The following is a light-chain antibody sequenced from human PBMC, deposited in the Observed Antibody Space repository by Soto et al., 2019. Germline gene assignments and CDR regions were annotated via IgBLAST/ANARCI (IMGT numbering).Light chain of an antibody. Sequence: SYELTQPPSVSVSPGQTASITCSGDKLGDKYGCWYQQKPGQSPVLVIYQGYKRPSGIPERFSGSTSGNTATLTISGTQAVDEAEYYCQARDRSIDVVFGGGTKLTVL. CDR3: QARDRSIDVV. J-gene: IGLJ2*01. CDR1: KLGDKY. V-gene: IGLV3-1*01. CDR2: QGY.